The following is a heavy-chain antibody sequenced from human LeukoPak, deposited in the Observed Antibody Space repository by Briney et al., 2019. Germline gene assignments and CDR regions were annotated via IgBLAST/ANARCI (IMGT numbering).Heavy chain of an antibody. CDR3: ARKRTADLGDETSFGGSPFDS. V-gene: IGHV3-48*03. CDR1: GFTFKSYH. J-gene: IGHJ4*02. Sequence: GRSLRLSCVASGFTFKSYHMNWVRQAPGKGLEWLSGITSGASVIYYADSVKGRFTISRDDAKKSLFLQMSGLTVDDTAVYYCARKRTADLGDETSFGGSPFDSWGQGTLVIVSS. D-gene: IGHD3-16*01. CDR2: ITSGASVI.